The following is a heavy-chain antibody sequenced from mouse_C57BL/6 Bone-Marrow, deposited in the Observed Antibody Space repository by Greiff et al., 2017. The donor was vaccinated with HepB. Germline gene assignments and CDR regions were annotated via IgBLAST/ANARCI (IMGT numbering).Heavy chain of an antibody. Sequence: QVQLQQSGAELARPGASVKLSCKASGYTFTSYGISWVKQRTGQGLEWIGEIYPRSGNTYYNEKFKGKATLTADKSSSTAYMALRSLTSEDSAVYFCARWPLYYYGSSPFAYWGQGTLVTVSA. D-gene: IGHD1-1*01. CDR2: IYPRSGNT. J-gene: IGHJ3*01. V-gene: IGHV1-81*01. CDR3: ARWPLYYYGSSPFAY. CDR1: GYTFTSYG.